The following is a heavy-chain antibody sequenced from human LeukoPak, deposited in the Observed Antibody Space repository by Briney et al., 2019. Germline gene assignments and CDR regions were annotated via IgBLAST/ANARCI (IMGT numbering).Heavy chain of an antibody. CDR2: NNHNKNT. V-gene: IGHV4-34*01. Sequence: SETLSLTCAVSGGSFSGFYWSWIRQSPGKGLEWIGENNHNKNTKYNPSLKSRVTISVDTSKNQFSLKMTSVTAADTAIYYCARRGFGYDDFWRIDPWSQGILVIASS. CDR3: ARRGFGYDDFWRIDP. J-gene: IGHJ5*02. CDR1: GGSFSGFY. D-gene: IGHD3-3*01.